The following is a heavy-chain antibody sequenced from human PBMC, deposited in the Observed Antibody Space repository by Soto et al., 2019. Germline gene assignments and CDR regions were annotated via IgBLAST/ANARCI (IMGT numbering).Heavy chain of an antibody. V-gene: IGHV5-51*01. CDR2: IFPGDSDT. D-gene: IGHD2-21*01. CDR1: GYPFSRNW. CDR3: ARQVYCENPACSANMDV. J-gene: IGHJ6*03. Sequence: EVQLEQSGPEVKKPGESLQISCKGAGYPFSRNWIVGVRQMPGKGLEWMGIIFPGDSDTRYSPSFQGQVTFSVDKSVRTAYLQWSSMKAADTAVYYCARQVYCENPACSANMDVGGKGPTVSVSS.